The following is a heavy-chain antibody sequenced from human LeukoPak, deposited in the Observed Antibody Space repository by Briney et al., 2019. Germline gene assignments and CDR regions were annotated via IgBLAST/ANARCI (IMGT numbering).Heavy chain of an antibody. CDR3: AKVATPNTLDALDI. V-gene: IGHV3-23*01. CDR1: GFTFSSYG. CDR2: ISLSDSI. Sequence: GGSLRLSRAASGFTFSSYGMSWVRQAPGKGLEWVSLISLSDSIFYADSVKGRFTISRDNSKSTVHLQMDGLRVDDTAVYYCAKVATPNTLDALDIWGQGTMVTVSS. D-gene: IGHD1/OR15-1a*01. J-gene: IGHJ3*02.